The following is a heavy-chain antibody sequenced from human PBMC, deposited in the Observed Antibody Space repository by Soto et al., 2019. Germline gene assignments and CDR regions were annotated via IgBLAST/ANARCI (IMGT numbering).Heavy chain of an antibody. CDR2: IDPSGSYT. Sequence: GESLKISCKGSGYNFASHWICWVRQMPGKGLEWVGRIDPSGSYTNYSPPFQGHVTISADASINSAYLQWSSLKASDTAMYFCKREEYNWNCFDPWGQGTLVTVSS. D-gene: IGHD1-1*01. CDR3: KREEYNWNCFDP. V-gene: IGHV5-10-1*01. J-gene: IGHJ5*01. CDR1: GYNFASHW.